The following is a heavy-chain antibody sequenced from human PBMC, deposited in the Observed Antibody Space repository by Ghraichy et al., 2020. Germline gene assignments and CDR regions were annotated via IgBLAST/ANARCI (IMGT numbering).Heavy chain of an antibody. CDR2: MYYSGST. CDR1: GGSITSYY. D-gene: IGHD3-10*01. Sequence: SETLSLTCTVSGGSITSYYWSWIRQPPGKGLEWIAYMYYSGSTNYNPSLKSRVTISVDTSKNQFSLKLISVTAADTAVYYCSRVVGGNSSLFWWFDPWGQGTLVTVSS. CDR3: SRVVGGNSSLFWWFDP. V-gene: IGHV4-59*01. J-gene: IGHJ5*02.